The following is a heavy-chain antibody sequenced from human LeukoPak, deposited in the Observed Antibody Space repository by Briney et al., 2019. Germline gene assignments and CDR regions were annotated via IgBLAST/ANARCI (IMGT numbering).Heavy chain of an antibody. CDR2: IYYSGST. V-gene: IGHV4-59*01. CDR1: GVSISSDY. CDR3: ARVTGFVMEDYFDY. Sequence: LETLSLTCTVSGVSISSDYWSSIRQPPGKGLEWIGYIYYSGSTNYNPSLKRRVTISVHRSKNQFSLRLSSVTAEDTAVYYCARVTGFVMEDYFDYWGQGTLVTVSS. J-gene: IGHJ4*02. D-gene: IGHD2-21*01.